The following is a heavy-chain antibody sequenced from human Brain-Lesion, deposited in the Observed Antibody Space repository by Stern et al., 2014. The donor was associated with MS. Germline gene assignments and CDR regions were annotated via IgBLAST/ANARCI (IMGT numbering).Heavy chain of an antibody. CDR2: IWPGDSDT. CDR1: GYRFTSNW. Sequence: EVQLVQSGAEVKKPGESLKISCKGSGYRFTSNWIGWVRQMPGKGLEWMGIIWPGDSDTRYSPSFQDQVTISADKSISTAYLQWSSLQASDTAMYYCARRGDSSSSGFDYWGQGTLVIVSS. V-gene: IGHV5-51*01. D-gene: IGHD6-6*01. CDR3: ARRGDSSSSGFDY. J-gene: IGHJ4*02.